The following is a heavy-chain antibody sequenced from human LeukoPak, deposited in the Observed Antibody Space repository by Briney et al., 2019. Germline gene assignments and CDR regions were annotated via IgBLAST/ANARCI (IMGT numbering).Heavy chain of an antibody. D-gene: IGHD3-22*01. CDR1: GFTFSSYS. V-gene: IGHV3-21*01. CDR3: ARREGNYDSSGYYSDAFDI. CDR2: ITSRSSYI. Sequence: PGGSLRLSCAASGFTFSSYSMNWVRQAPGKGLEWVSSITSRSSYIYHAGSVKGRFTISRDNAKNSLYLQMNSLRAEDTAVYYCARREGNYDSSGYYSDAFDIWGQGTMVTVSS. J-gene: IGHJ3*02.